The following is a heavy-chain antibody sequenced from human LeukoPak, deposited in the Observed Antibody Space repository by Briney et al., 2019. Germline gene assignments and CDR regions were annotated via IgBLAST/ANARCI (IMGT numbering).Heavy chain of an antibody. J-gene: IGHJ3*02. V-gene: IGHV4-38-2*02. Sequence: KPSETLSLTCTVSGYPLILGYFWAWLRQPPGKGLEWIGSIFHTGSTYYNPSLTSRVTTSVDTSKNQFSLRLSSVTAADTAVYYCAVSIMITFGGAEPTDAFDIWGQGTMVTVFS. D-gene: IGHD3-16*01. CDR3: AVSIMITFGGAEPTDAFDI. CDR1: GYPLILGYF. CDR2: IFHTGST.